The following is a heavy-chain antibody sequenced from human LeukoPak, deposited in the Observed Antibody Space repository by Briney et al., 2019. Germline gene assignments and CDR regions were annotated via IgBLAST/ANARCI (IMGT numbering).Heavy chain of an antibody. CDR2: IYPDDSQT. J-gene: IGHJ3*02. V-gene: IGHV5-51*01. CDR1: ANTFSDYW. Sequence: GESLKISCQGSANTFSDYWIGWVRQMPGKGLEWMGVIYPDDSQTTYSPSFEPQVTISADKSINTAYLQWNSLKATDTAMYYCARREMITHNAFDIWGQGTMVTVSA. D-gene: IGHD1-14*01. CDR3: ARREMITHNAFDI.